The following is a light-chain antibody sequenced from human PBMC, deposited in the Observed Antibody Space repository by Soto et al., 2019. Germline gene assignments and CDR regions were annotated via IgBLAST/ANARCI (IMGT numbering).Light chain of an antibody. CDR3: AAWDDSLYGLV. CDR2: SDN. Sequence: QSVLTQPPSASGTPGQRVAISCSGSSSNIGSNTVNWYQQLPGTPPTLLIYSDNQRPSGVPDRFSGSKSGTSASLAISGLQSEDEADYDCAAWDDSLYGLVFGGGTKVTVL. J-gene: IGLJ2*01. V-gene: IGLV1-44*01. CDR1: SSNIGSNT.